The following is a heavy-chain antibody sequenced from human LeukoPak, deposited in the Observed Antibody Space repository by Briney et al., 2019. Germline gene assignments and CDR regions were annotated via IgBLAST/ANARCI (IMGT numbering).Heavy chain of an antibody. CDR1: GFTFSSYG. J-gene: IGHJ3*02. D-gene: IGHD1-26*01. CDR3: AKARLSGSLTDDAFDI. CDR2: IRYDGSNK. Sequence: GGPLRLSCAASGFTFSSYGMHWVRQAPGKGLEWVAFIRYDGSNKYYADSVKGRFTISRDNSKNTLYLQMNSLRAEDTAVYYCAKARLSGSLTDDAFDIWGQGTMVTVSS. V-gene: IGHV3-30*02.